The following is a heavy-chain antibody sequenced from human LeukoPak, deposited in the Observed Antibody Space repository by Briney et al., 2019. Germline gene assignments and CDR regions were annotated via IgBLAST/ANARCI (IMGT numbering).Heavy chain of an antibody. CDR3: VRRQALRRRHKAFDP. V-gene: IGHV1-69*05. CDR1: GGTFSNYA. CDR2: TIPMFGSA. Sequence: ASVKVSCKASGGTFSNYAVSWVRQAPGQGLEWVGGTIPMFGSAKYAQKFQGRVTITTDESTTTVYMELTSLRSEDTAMYYCVRRQALRRRHKAFDPWGQGTLVTVTS. J-gene: IGHJ5*02.